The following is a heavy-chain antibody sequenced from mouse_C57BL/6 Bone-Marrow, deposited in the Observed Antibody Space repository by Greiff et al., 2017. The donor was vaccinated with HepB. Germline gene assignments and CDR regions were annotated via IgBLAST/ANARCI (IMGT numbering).Heavy chain of an antibody. D-gene: IGHD1-1*01. CDR2: IYPGSGST. J-gene: IGHJ2*01. CDR1: GYTFTSYW. Sequence: VQLQQPGAELVKPGASVKMSCKASGYTFTSYWITWVKQRPGQGLEWIGDIYPGSGSTNYNEKFKRKATLTVDTSSSTAYMQRSSLTSEDSAVYYCARGAITTVVALDSSDYWGQGTTLTDSS. CDR3: ARGAITTVVALDSSDY. V-gene: IGHV1-55*01.